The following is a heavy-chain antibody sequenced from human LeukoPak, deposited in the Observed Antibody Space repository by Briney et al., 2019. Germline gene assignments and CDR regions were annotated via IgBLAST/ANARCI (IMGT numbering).Heavy chain of an antibody. V-gene: IGHV3-23*01. J-gene: IGHJ3*02. CDR1: GFTFDDYA. Sequence: GRSLRLSCAASGFTFDDYAMSWVRQAPGKGLEWVSAISGSGGSTYYADSVKGRFTISRDNSKNTLYLQMNSLRAEDTAVYYCAKGLLTGYFAFDIWGQGTMVTVSS. D-gene: IGHD3-9*01. CDR2: ISGSGGST. CDR3: AKGLLTGYFAFDI.